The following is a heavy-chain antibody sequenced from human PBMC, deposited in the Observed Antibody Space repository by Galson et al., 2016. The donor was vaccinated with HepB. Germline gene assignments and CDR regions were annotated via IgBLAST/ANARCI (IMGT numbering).Heavy chain of an antibody. Sequence: SLRLSCAASGFTFDDFAMHWVRLAPGKGLEWVSGISWNSGNIDYAGSVKGRFTISRDNAKNSLDLHMNSLRPEDTAFYFCAKDMGGVGITPTFDRWGQGIPVTVSS. V-gene: IGHV3-9*01. CDR1: GFTFDDFA. CDR3: AKDMGGVGITPTFDR. D-gene: IGHD3-10*01. CDR2: ISWNSGNI. J-gene: IGHJ4*02.